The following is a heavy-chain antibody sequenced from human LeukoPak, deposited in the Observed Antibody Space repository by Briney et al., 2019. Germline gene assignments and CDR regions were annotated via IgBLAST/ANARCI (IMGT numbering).Heavy chain of an antibody. J-gene: IGHJ4*02. CDR3: AKDRATNWSLDY. Sequence: GGSLRLSCAASGFTFRSDGMHWVRQAPGKGLEWVTFIGYDGNTKYYVDSVKGRFTISRDNSKNTLYLQMNSLRVEDTAVYYCAKDRATNWSLDYWGLGTLVIVSS. CDR1: GFTFRSDG. D-gene: IGHD1-1*01. CDR2: IGYDGNTK. V-gene: IGHV3-30*02.